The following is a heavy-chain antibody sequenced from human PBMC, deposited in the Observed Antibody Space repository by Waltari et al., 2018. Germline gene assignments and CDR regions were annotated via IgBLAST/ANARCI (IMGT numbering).Heavy chain of an antibody. CDR2: INPNRGGT. CDR1: GYTFTGYY. V-gene: IGHV1-2*02. Sequence: QVQLVQSGAEVKKPGASVKVSCKASGYTFTGYYMHWVRQAPGQGLEWMGWINPNRGGTNYAQKFQGRVTMTRDTSISTAYMELSRLRSDDTAVYYCARGGISSSPLEYFQHWGQGTLVTVSS. CDR3: ARGGISSSPLEYFQH. D-gene: IGHD6-6*01. J-gene: IGHJ1*01.